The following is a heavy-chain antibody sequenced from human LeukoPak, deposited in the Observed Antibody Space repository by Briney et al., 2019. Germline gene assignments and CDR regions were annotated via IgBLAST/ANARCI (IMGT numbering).Heavy chain of an antibody. CDR3: ARVRAPGLTMVRGVHYYFDY. J-gene: IGHJ4*02. V-gene: IGHV1-18*01. Sequence: ASVRVSCKASGYTFTSYGISWVRQAPGQGLEWMGRISAYNGNTNYAQKLQGRVTMTTDTSTSTAYMELRSLRSDDTAVYYCARVRAPGLTMVRGVHYYFDYWGQGTLVTVSS. D-gene: IGHD3-10*01. CDR1: GYTFTSYG. CDR2: ISAYNGNT.